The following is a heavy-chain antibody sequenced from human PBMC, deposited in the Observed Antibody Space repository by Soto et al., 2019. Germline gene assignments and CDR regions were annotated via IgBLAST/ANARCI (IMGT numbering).Heavy chain of an antibody. CDR2: IYYSGST. J-gene: IGHJ5*02. Sequence: SETLSLTCTVSGGSVSSGSYYWSWIRQPPGKGLEWIGYIYYSGSTNYNPSLKSRVTISVDTSKNQFSLKLSSVTAADTAVYYCARDLRRDNYDFWSGYYRLNWFDPWGQGTLVTVSS. D-gene: IGHD3-3*01. CDR1: GGSVSSGSYY. V-gene: IGHV4-61*01. CDR3: ARDLRRDNYDFWSGYYRLNWFDP.